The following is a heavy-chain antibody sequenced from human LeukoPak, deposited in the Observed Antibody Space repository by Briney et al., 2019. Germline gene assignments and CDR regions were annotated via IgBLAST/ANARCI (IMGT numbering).Heavy chain of an antibody. CDR3: AARRDYYDSSGYLPLDY. J-gene: IGHJ4*02. CDR2: ISAYNGNT. CDR1: GYTFTGYG. D-gene: IGHD3-22*01. Sequence: ASVKVSCKASGYTFTGYGISWARQAPGQGLEWMGWISAYNGNTNYAQKLQGRVTMTTDTSTSTAYMELRSLRSDDTAVYYCAARRDYYDSSGYLPLDYWGQGTLVTVSS. V-gene: IGHV1-18*01.